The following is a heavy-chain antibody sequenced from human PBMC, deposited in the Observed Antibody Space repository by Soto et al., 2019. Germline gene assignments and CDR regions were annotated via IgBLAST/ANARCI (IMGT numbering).Heavy chain of an antibody. CDR1: GGSFSGYY. D-gene: IGHD3-22*01. CDR3: ARNHPYYYDSEVGLGSNYFDY. J-gene: IGHJ4*02. CDR2: INHSGST. V-gene: IGHV4-34*01. Sequence: SETLSLTCAVYGGSFSGYYWSWIRQPPGKGLEWIGEINHSGSTNYNPSLKSRVTISVDTSKNQFSLKLSSVTAADTAVYYCARNHPYYYDSEVGLGSNYFDYWGQGTLV.